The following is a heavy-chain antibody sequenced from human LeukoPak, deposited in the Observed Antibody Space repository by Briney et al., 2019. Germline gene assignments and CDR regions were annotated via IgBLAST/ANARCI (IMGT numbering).Heavy chain of an antibody. J-gene: IGHJ4*02. CDR1: GYTFTGYY. V-gene: IGHV1-2*02. D-gene: IGHD5-18*01. CDR2: INPNSGGT. Sequence: ASVKVSCKASGYTFTGYYMHWVRQAPGQGLEWMGWINPNSGGTSYAQKFQGRVTMTRDTSISTAYMELSRLRSDDTAVYYCARLYSYGYYFDYWGQGTLVTVSS. CDR3: ARLYSYGYYFDY.